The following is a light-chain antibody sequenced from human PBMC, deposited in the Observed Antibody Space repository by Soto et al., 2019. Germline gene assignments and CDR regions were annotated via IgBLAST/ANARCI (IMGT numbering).Light chain of an antibody. CDR1: QSISSW. J-gene: IGKJ1*01. V-gene: IGKV1-5*01. Sequence: DIQMTQSPSILSASVGDRVTITFRASQSISSWLAWYQQKPGKAPKLLIYDASSLESGVPSRFSGIGSGTEFTLTITSLQPDDFATYYCQQYDSYAWTYGQGTKVDI. CDR3: QQYDSYAWT. CDR2: DAS.